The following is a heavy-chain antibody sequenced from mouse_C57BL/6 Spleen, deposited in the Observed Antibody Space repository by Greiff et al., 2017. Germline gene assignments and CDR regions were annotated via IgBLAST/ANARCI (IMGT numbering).Heavy chain of an antibody. D-gene: IGHD3-2*02. J-gene: IGHJ2*01. V-gene: IGHV1-82*01. CDR3: ARSDSSGYYFDY. CDR2: IYPGDGDT. CDR1: GYAFSSSW. Sequence: QVQLQQSGPELVKPGASVKISCTASGYAFSSSWMNWVKQRPGKGLEWIGRIYPGDGDTNYNGKFKGKATLTADKSSSTAYMQLSSLTSEDSAVYFCARSDSSGYYFDYWGQGTTLTVSS.